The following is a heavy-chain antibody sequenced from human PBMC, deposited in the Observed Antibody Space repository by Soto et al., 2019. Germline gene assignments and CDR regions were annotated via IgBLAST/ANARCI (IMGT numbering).Heavy chain of an antibody. CDR1: GFTFSSYE. D-gene: IGHD3-22*01. CDR3: AKQMGRRYYYDSSGYGFDY. J-gene: IGHJ4*02. V-gene: IGHV3-48*03. CDR2: ISSSGSTI. Sequence: PGGSLRLSCAASGFTFSSYEMNWVRQAPGKGLEWVSYISSSGSTIYYADSVKGRFTISRDNAKNSLYLQMNSLRAEDTAVYYCAKQMGRRYYYDSSGYGFDYWGQGTLVTVSS.